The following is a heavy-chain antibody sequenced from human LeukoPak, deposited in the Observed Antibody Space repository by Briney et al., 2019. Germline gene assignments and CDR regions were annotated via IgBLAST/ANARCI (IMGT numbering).Heavy chain of an antibody. D-gene: IGHD3-22*01. Sequence: RASVKVSCKASGYTFTGYYMHWVRQAPGQGLEWMGWINPNSGGTNYAQKFQGRVTMTRDTSISTAYMELSRLRSDDTAAYYCAIPDPNYDSSGYYPDEPMNWGQGTLVTVSS. V-gene: IGHV1-2*02. J-gene: IGHJ4*02. CDR2: INPNSGGT. CDR3: AIPDPNYDSSGYYPDEPMN. CDR1: GYTFTGYY.